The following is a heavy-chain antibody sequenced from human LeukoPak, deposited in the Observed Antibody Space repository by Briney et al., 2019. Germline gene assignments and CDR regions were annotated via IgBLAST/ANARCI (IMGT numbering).Heavy chain of an antibody. Sequence: GGSLRLSCAASGFTFSSYWFHWVRQAPGKGLVWVSRINTDGTSTSYADSVKGRFTISRDNAKNSLYLQMNSLRVEDVALYYCAKDRGYSSSFFEIWGQGTLVTVSS. CDR1: GFTFSSYW. J-gene: IGHJ4*02. V-gene: IGHV3-74*01. CDR2: INTDGTST. CDR3: AKDRGYSSSFFEI. D-gene: IGHD6-19*01.